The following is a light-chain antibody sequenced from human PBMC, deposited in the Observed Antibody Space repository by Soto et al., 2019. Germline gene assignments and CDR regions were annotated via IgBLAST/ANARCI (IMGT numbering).Light chain of an antibody. V-gene: IGLV2-14*01. CDR1: SSDIGDYDY. CDR2: EVR. J-gene: IGLJ1*01. Sequence: QAALTQPASVSGSPGQSITISCTGTSSDIGDYDYFSWYQQRPGRAPKLMIYEVRYRPSGGSNRFSGSKACNTASLTISGLPDEDEADYYCSSYTRTSNHYFFGSGTKVTVL. CDR3: SSYTRTSNHYF.